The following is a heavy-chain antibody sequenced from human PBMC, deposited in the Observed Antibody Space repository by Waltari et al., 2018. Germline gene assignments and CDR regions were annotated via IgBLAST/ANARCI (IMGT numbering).Heavy chain of an antibody. D-gene: IGHD6-13*01. CDR3: AKGGYRDY. Sequence: QVQLQESGPGLVKPSQTLSLTCTVSGGSISSGSYYWSWIRQPAGKGLEWIGYIYTSGSTNYNPSLKSRVTISVDTSKIQVSLKLSSVTAADTAVYYCAKGGYRDYWGQGTLVTVSS. J-gene: IGHJ4*02. CDR2: IYTSGST. CDR1: GGSISSGSYY. V-gene: IGHV4-61*09.